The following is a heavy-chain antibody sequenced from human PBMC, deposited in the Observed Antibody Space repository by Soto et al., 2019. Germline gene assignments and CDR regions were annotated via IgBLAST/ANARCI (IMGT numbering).Heavy chain of an antibody. V-gene: IGHV4-39*01. D-gene: IGHD5-12*01. CDR2: IYYSGST. CDR3: ARLNIVATMLFDY. J-gene: IGHJ4*02. Sequence: SETLSLTCTVSGGSISSSSYYWGWIRQPPGKGLEWIGSIYYSGSTYYNPSLKSRVTISVDTSKNQFSLKLSSVTAADTAVYYCARLNIVATMLFDYWGQGTLVTVSS. CDR1: GGSISSSSYY.